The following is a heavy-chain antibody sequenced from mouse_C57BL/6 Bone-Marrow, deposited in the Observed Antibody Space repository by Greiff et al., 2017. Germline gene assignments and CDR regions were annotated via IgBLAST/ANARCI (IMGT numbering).Heavy chain of an antibody. Sequence: QVQLKQSGPGLVQPSQSLSITCTVSGFSLTSYGVHWVRQSPGKGLEWLGVIWSGGSTDYNAAFISRLSISKDNSKSQVFFKMNSLQADDTAIYYCARGRDYYGSSYNYARDYWGQGTSVTVSS. D-gene: IGHD1-1*01. CDR1: GFSLTSYG. CDR2: IWSGGST. J-gene: IGHJ4*01. CDR3: ARGRDYYGSSYNYARDY. V-gene: IGHV2-2*01.